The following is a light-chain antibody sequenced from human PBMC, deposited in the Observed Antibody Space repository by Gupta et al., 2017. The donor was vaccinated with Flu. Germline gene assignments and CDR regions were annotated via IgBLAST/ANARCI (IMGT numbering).Light chain of an antibody. CDR2: EVS. V-gene: IGLV2-23*02. CDR1: SRDNGNPNL. CDR3: CSYVGSSTFV. J-gene: IGLJ1*01. Sequence: TIPCNGTSRDNGNPNLGPWEQQHPGKAPKTGISEVSKRPSGVSNRFSGSKSGNAAFLTISGLQTEDEADYYCCSYVGSSTFVFGTGTKVTVL.